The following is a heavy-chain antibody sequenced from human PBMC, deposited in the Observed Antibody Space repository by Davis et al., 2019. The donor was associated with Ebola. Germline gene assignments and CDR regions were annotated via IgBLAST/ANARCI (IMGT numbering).Heavy chain of an antibody. CDR1: GFTFSNAR. Sequence: GESLKISCAASGFTFSNARMNWVRQAPGKGLEWVPAITGSGARTSYTDSVKGRFTISRDNTMNTVYLQMSSLRAEDTAVYYCAKDLIPRTRVYHYYGVDVWGQGTTVTVSS. CDR3: AKDLIPRTRVYHYYGVDV. CDR2: ITGSGART. D-gene: IGHD2-2*01. V-gene: IGHV3-23*01. J-gene: IGHJ6*02.